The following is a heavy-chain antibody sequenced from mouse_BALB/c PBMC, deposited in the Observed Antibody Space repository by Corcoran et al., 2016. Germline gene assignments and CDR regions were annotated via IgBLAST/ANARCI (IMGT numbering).Heavy chain of an antibody. CDR1: VYTFTNYG. CDR3: AREPYAMDY. Sequence: QIQLVQSGPELKKPGETVTISCKASVYTFTNYGMNWVKQAPGKGLKWMGWINTYTGEPTYADDFKGRFAFSLETSASTAYLQINNLKNADTATYFGAREPYAMDYWGQGTSVTVSS. CDR2: INTYTGEP. V-gene: IGHV9-3-1*01. D-gene: IGHD6-1*01. J-gene: IGHJ4*01.